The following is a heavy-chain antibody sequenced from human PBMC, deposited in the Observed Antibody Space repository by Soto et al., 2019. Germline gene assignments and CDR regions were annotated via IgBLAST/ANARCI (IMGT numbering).Heavy chain of an antibody. CDR3: ARRYGGNFDY. D-gene: IGHD1-26*01. CDR1: GGSISSYY. V-gene: IGHV4-59*01. J-gene: IGHJ4*02. Sequence: ETLSLTCTVSGGSISSYYWSWIRQPPGKGLEWIGYIYYSGSTNYNPSLKSRVTISVDTSKNQFSLKLTSVTAADTAVYYCARRYGGNFDYWGQGTLVTVSS. CDR2: IYYSGST.